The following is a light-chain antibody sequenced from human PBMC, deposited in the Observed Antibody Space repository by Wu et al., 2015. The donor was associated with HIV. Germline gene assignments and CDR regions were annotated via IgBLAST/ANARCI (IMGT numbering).Light chain of an antibody. CDR1: QSVSSN. V-gene: IGKV3-15*01. CDR2: GAS. Sequence: EIVMTQSPATLSVSPGERATLSCRASQSVSSNLAWYQQKPGQAPRLLIYGASTRATGVPARFSGGGSGTEFTLTISNMQSEDFAVYYCQQYNDWPPLTFGGGTKVEL. CDR3: QQYNDWPPLT. J-gene: IGKJ4*01.